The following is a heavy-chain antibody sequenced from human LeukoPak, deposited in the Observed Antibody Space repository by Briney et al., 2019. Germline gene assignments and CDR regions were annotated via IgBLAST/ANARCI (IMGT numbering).Heavy chain of an antibody. CDR3: VSLVRAAILFDT. V-gene: IGHV2-5*02. Sequence: SGPTLVNPTQTLTLTCTFSGFSLSSGEGVGWIHQRPGKALEWLTLIYWDDDKRYSPSLQTRLTITKDTSKNQVVLTMTNMDPVDTATYFCVSLVRAAILFDTWGQGILVTVSS. CDR1: GFSLSSGEG. D-gene: IGHD3-16*02. CDR2: IYWDDDK. J-gene: IGHJ5*02.